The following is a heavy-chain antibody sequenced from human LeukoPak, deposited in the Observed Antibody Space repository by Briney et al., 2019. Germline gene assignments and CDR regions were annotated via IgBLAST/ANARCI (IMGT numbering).Heavy chain of an antibody. D-gene: IGHD4-4*01. J-gene: IGHJ6*02. CDR2: INHSGST. CDR1: GGSFSGYY. V-gene: IGHV4-34*01. CDR3: ARGGYSNQYHYYGMDV. Sequence: SETLSLTCAVYGGSFSGYYWSWIRQPPGKGLEWIGEINHSGSTNYNPSLKSRVTISVDTSKNQFSLKLSSVTAADTAVYYCARGGYSNQYHYYGMDVWGQGTTVTVSS.